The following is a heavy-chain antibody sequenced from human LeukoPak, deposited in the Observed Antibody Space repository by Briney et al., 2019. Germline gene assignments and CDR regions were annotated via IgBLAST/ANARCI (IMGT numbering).Heavy chain of an antibody. J-gene: IGHJ4*02. Sequence: GGSLRLSCTASGFTFRSYGMHWVRQAPGKGLERAAVISFDGNDKYFADSVKGRFTISRDNSKNTLYLQMNSLRVEDTAVYYCAKSSPILRYFDWLSGMDYWGQGTLVTVSS. CDR3: AKSSPILRYFDWLSGMDY. CDR2: ISFDGNDK. D-gene: IGHD3-9*01. CDR1: GFTFRSYG. V-gene: IGHV3-30*18.